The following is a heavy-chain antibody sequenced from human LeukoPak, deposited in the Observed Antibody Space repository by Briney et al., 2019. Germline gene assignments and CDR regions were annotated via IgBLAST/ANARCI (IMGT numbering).Heavy chain of an antibody. CDR2: INPNSGGT. CDR3: ARTPPLMGIAAAGPLDY. V-gene: IGHV1-2*02. Sequence: ASVKVSCKASGYTFTGYYMHWVRQAPGQGLEWMGWINPNSGGTNYAQKFQGRVTMTRDTSISTAYMELSRLRSDDTAVYYCARTPPLMGIAAAGPLDYWGRGTLVTVSS. CDR1: GYTFTGYY. J-gene: IGHJ4*02. D-gene: IGHD6-13*01.